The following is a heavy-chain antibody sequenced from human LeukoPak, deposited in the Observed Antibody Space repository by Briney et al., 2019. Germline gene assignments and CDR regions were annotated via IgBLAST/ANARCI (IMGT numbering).Heavy chain of an antibody. J-gene: IGHJ3*02. CDR3: ARAVMVRGVPDAFDI. D-gene: IGHD3-10*01. CDR1: GFTFSSYS. V-gene: IGHV3-21*01. CDR2: ISSSSSYI. Sequence: PGGSLRLSCAASGFTFSSYSMNWVRQAPGKGLEWVSSISSSSSYIYYADSVKGRFTISRDNAKNSLYLQMNSLRAEDTAVYYCARAVMVRGVPDAFDIWGQGTMVTVSS.